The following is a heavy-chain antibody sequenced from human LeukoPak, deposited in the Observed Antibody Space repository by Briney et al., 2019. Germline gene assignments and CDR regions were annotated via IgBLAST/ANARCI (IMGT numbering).Heavy chain of an antibody. CDR3: ALYLTSSFSWFDP. CDR2: IYYSGST. J-gene: IGHJ5*02. D-gene: IGHD6-6*01. Sequence: SETLSLTCTVSGGSISGHYWSWIRHPPGKGLEWIGYIYYSGSTNYNPSLKSRVTISVDTSKNQFSLKLSSVTAAATAVYFCALYLTSSFSWFDPWGQGTLVTVSS. CDR1: GGSISGHY. V-gene: IGHV4-59*11.